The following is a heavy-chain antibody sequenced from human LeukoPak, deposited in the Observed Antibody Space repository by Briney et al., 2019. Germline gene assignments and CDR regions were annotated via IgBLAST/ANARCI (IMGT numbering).Heavy chain of an antibody. CDR2: ISAYNGNT. CDR3: ARKQPQWELGDAFDI. CDR1: GYTFTSYG. J-gene: IGHJ3*02. Sequence: VASAKVSCKASGYTFTSYGISWVRQAPGQGLEWMGWISAYNGNTNYAQKLQGRVTMTTDTSTSTAYMELRSLRSDDTAVYYCARKQPQWELGDAFDIWGQGTMVTVSS. D-gene: IGHD1-26*01. V-gene: IGHV1-18*01.